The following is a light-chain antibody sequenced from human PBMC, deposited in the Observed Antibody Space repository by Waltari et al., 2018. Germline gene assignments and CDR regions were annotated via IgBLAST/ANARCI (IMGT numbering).Light chain of an antibody. J-gene: IGLJ2*01. CDR3: ATWDGSVNGVL. CDR1: NYNIGRGA. CDR2: SND. V-gene: IGLV1-44*01. Sequence: QSVLTQPPSVSGTPAQRVTISCSGCNYNIGRGALTWYQQVPGRTPKLLIYSNDQRPSGVPDRFSGSKSGTSASLAISGLQSEDEADYYCATWDGSVNGVLFGGGTKLTVL.